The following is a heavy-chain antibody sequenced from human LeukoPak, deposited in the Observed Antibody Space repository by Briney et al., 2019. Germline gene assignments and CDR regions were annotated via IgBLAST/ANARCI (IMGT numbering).Heavy chain of an antibody. J-gene: IGHJ5*02. CDR2: IYHSGST. V-gene: IGHV4-4*02. D-gene: IGHD1-26*01. Sequence: TSGTLSLTCAVSGGSVTSSYWWSWVRQSPGKGLEWIGEIYHSGSTSYNPSLKSRVTISEDTSKNQFSLNVNSVTAADTAIYYCARAYSPVSNGSHSLFDPWGQGTLVTVSS. CDR1: GGSVTSSYW. CDR3: ARAYSPVSNGSHSLFDP.